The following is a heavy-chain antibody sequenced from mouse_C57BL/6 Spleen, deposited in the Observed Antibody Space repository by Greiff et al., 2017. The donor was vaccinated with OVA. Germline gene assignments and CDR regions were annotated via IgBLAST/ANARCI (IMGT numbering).Heavy chain of an antibody. CDR2: ISYSGST. D-gene: IGHD1-1*01. CDR3: ARAGITTVVATRYFDV. Sequence: EVQLQQSGPGMVKPSQSLSLTCTVTGYSITSGYDWHWIRHFPGNKLEWMGYISYSGSTNYNPSLKSRISITHDTSKNHFFLKLNSVTTEDTATYYCARAGITTVVATRYFDVWGTGTTVTVSS. CDR1: GYSITSGYD. J-gene: IGHJ1*03. V-gene: IGHV3-1*01.